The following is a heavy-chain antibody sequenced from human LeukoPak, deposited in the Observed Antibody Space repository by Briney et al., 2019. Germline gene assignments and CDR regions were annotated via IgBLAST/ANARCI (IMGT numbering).Heavy chain of an antibody. CDR2: ISGSSTYI. Sequence: PGGSLRLSCAASGFTFSSYNMNWVRQAPGKGLEWVSSISGSSTYIYYADLVRGRFTISRDNAKNSLFLHMNSLRAEDTAVYYCAREVGATDDYWGQGTLVTVSS. CDR3: AREVGATDDY. V-gene: IGHV3-21*01. CDR1: GFTFSSYN. D-gene: IGHD1-26*01. J-gene: IGHJ4*02.